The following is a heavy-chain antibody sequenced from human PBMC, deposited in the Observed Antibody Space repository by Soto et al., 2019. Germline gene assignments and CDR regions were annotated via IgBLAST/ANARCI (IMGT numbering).Heavy chain of an antibody. D-gene: IGHD3-3*01. J-gene: IGHJ6*02. V-gene: IGHV3-30*03. CDR1: GFTFSSYG. CDR3: ATTYYDFWSGYYSEGYYGMDV. Sequence: CQKISCAASGFTFSSYGMHWVRQAPGKGLEWVAVISYDGSNKYYADSVKGRFTISRDNSKNTLYLQMNSLRAEDTAVYYCATTYYDFWSGYYSEGYYGMDVWGQGTTVTVSS. CDR2: ISYDGSNK.